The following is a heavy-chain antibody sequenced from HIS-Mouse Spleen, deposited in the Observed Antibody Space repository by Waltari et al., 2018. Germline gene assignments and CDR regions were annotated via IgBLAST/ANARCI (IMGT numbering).Heavy chain of an antibody. CDR2: IYYSGGT. Sequence: QLQLQESGPGLVKPSETLSLTCTVPGGSLSSSSYYWGRIRQPPGKGLEWIWSIYYSGGTYYNPSLKGRVTISVDTSKNQFSLKLSSVTAADTAVYYCARRRGYSYGHYFDYWGQGTLVTVSS. D-gene: IGHD5-18*01. V-gene: IGHV4-39*07. CDR3: ARRRGYSYGHYFDY. J-gene: IGHJ4*02. CDR1: GGSLSSSSYY.